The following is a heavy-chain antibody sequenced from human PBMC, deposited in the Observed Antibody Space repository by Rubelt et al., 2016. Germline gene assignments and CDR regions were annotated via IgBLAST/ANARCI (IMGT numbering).Heavy chain of an antibody. D-gene: IGHD2-2*03. V-gene: IGHV4-39*01. J-gene: IGHJ4*02. CDR3: ARGTSLDIVVVPTATGDRNFDY. Sequence: IYYSGSTYYNPSLKSRVTISVDTSKNQFSLKLSSVTAADTAVYYCARGTSLDIVVVPTATGDRNFDYWGQGTLVTVSS. CDR2: IYYSGST.